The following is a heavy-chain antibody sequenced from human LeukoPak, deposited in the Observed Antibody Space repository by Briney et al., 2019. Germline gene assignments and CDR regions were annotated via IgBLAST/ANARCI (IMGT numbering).Heavy chain of an antibody. V-gene: IGHV3-23*01. CDR3: AVGGFGNALDY. CDR2: ISSNGGST. J-gene: IGHJ4*02. CDR1: GFTFSSSA. Sequence: GGSLRLPCAASGFTFSSSAMNWVRQAPGKGLEWVSAISSNGGSTYYADSVRGRFTISRDNSKNTLYLQMNSLRAEDTAVYYCAVGGFGNALDYWGQGTLVTVSS. D-gene: IGHD3-10*01.